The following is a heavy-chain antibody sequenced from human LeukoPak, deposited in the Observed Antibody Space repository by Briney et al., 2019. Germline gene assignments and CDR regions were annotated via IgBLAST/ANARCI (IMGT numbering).Heavy chain of an antibody. CDR1: GYIFTSYG. Sequence: GASVKVSCKASGYIFTSYGISWVRQAPEQGLEWMGWISGYNGNTNYAQKVQDRFTMTIDTSTNTAYMEVTSLRSDDSAVYCCARGTGDVVIIPTPLDYWGQGTLVTVSS. CDR2: ISGYNGNT. V-gene: IGHV1-18*01. CDR3: ARGTGDVVIIPTPLDY. J-gene: IGHJ4*02. D-gene: IGHD2-2*01.